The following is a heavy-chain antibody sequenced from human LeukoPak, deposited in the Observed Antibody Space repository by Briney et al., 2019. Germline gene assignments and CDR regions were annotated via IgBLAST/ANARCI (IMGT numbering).Heavy chain of an antibody. J-gene: IGHJ3*02. CDR3: ARGLEYYYDSSGFSDI. Sequence: ASVKVSCKASGCTFTSYDIDWVRQATGQGLEWVGWMNPNSGNTGYAQKFQGRVTMTRNTSISTAYMELSSLRSEDTAVYYCARGLEYYYDSSGFSDIWGQGTMVTVSS. CDR1: GCTFTSYD. V-gene: IGHV1-8*01. CDR2: MNPNSGNT. D-gene: IGHD3-22*01.